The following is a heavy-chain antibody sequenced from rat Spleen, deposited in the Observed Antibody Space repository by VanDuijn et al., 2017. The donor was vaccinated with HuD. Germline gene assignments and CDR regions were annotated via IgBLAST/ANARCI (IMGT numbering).Heavy chain of an antibody. D-gene: IGHD1-12*02. J-gene: IGHJ2*01. Sequence: EVQLVESDGGLVQPGRSLKLSCAASGFTFSDYYMAWVRQAPTKGLEWVAYISSGGGGIYYPDSVQGRFTISRHNAKSTLYLQMDSLRSEDTATYYCTTGIYYYDGTYYYFDYWGQGVMVTVSS. CDR2: ISSGGGGI. CDR3: TTGIYYYDGTYYYFDY. CDR1: GFTFSDYY. V-gene: IGHV5-20*01.